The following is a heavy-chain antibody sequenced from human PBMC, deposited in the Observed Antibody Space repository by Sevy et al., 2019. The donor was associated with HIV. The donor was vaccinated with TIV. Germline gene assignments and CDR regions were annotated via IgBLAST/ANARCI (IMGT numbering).Heavy chain of an antibody. CDR2: IIPIFGTA. CDR1: GGTFSSYA. D-gene: IGHD5-18*01. CDR3: ARGRGYSYGFFYYFDY. V-gene: IGHV1-69*06. Sequence: ASVKVSCKASGGTFSSYAISWVRQAPGQGLEWMGGIIPIFGTANYAQKFQGRVTITADKSTSTAYMELSSLRSEDTAVYYCARGRGYSYGFFYYFDYWGQRTLVTVSS. J-gene: IGHJ4*02.